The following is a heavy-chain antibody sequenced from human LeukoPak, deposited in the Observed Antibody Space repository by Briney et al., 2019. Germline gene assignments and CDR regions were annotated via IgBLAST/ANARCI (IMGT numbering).Heavy chain of an antibody. J-gene: IGHJ4*02. D-gene: IGHD3-3*01. CDR2: IYYSGTT. CDR3: ARPIYDFWSGYHYYFDY. CDR1: GGSIRSGSYY. Sequence: PSGTLSLTCTVSGGSIRSGSYYWGWIRQPPGKGLEWIGTIYYSGTTYYNPSLKSRVTISVDTSNRQFSLKLSSVTAPDTAGHHFARPIYDFWSGYHYYFDYWGQGTLVTISS. V-gene: IGHV4-39*01.